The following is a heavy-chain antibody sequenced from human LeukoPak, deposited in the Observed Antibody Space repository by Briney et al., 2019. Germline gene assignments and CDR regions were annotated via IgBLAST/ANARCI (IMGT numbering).Heavy chain of an antibody. V-gene: IGHV3-15*01. D-gene: IGHD2-2*01. CDR2: IKSKTDGGTT. CDR3: TTEEVVPAAMSYYYYYGMDV. Sequence: GGSLRLSCAASGFTFSNAWMSWVRQAPGKGLGWVGRIKSKTDGGTTDYAAPVKGRFTISRDDSKNTLYLQMNSLKTEDTAVYYCTTEEVVPAAMSYYYYYGMDVWGKGTTVTVSS. J-gene: IGHJ6*04. CDR1: GFTFSNAW.